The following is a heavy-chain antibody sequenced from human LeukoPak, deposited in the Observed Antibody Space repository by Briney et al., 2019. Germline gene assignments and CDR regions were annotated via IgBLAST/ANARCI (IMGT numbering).Heavy chain of an antibody. CDR3: ARVAVVGTVVPRSFDP. Sequence: SQTLSLTCTVSGGSISSGGYYWSWIRQHPGKGLEWIGYIYYSGSTYYSPSLKSRVTISVDTSKNQFSLKLSSVTAADTAVYYCARVAVVGTVVPRSFDPWGQGTLVTVSS. D-gene: IGHD4-23*01. J-gene: IGHJ5*02. V-gene: IGHV4-31*03. CDR2: IYYSGST. CDR1: GGSISSGGYY.